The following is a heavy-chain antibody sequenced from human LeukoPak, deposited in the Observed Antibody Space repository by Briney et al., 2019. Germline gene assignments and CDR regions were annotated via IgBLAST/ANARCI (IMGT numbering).Heavy chain of an antibody. D-gene: IGHD1-14*01. CDR2: ISSSSSYI. CDR3: AKDLRTPPGKNFDY. J-gene: IGHJ4*02. Sequence: GGSLRLSCAASGFTFSTYNMNWVRQAPGKGLEWVSFISSSSSYIYYADSVKGRFTISRDNSKNTLYLQMNSLRVEDTAVYYCAKDLRTPPGKNFDYWGQGTLVTVSS. V-gene: IGHV3-21*04. CDR1: GFTFSTYN.